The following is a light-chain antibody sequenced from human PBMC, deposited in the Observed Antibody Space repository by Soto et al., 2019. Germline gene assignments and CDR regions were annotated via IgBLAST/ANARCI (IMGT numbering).Light chain of an antibody. Sequence: DIQMTQSPSTLSASVGDRVTITCRASQSISSWLAWYQQKPGKAPKLLIYKASSLESGVPSRFSGSGSGTEFTLTISGLQPDDFATYHCQQYKSYPWTFGQGTKVDIK. V-gene: IGKV1-5*03. CDR3: QQYKSYPWT. J-gene: IGKJ1*01. CDR2: KAS. CDR1: QSISSW.